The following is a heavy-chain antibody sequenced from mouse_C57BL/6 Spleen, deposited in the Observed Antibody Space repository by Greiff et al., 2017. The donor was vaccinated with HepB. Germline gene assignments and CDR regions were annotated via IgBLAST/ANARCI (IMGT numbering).Heavy chain of an antibody. CDR2: IYPGDGDT. Sequence: VQLQQSGPELVKPGAPVNISCQASGYAFSSSWMNWVKQRPGKGLEWIGGIYPGDGDTNYTGKFKGKATLTADKSSSTAYMQLSSLTSEDFAGYFCARPRTTVGATGDFDYWGQGTTRTVSS. J-gene: IGHJ2*01. D-gene: IGHD1-1*01. CDR3: ARPRTTVGATGDFDY. CDR1: GYAFSSSW. V-gene: IGHV1-82*01.